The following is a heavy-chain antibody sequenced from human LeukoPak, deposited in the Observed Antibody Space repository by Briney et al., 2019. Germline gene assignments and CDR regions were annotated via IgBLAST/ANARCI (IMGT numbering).Heavy chain of an antibody. J-gene: IGHJ4*02. CDR2: ISSSSSVI. Sequence: GGSLRLSCAASGFTFSSYSINWVRQAPGRGLEWVSSISSSSSVIFYSDSVKGRFTISRDNAKNSLYLQMNSLRAEDTAVYYCARVGFGYSSFRGSPGTYYFDYWGQGTLVTVSS. CDR1: GFTFSSYS. CDR3: ARVGFGYSSFRGSPGTYYFDY. V-gene: IGHV3-21*01. D-gene: IGHD6-19*01.